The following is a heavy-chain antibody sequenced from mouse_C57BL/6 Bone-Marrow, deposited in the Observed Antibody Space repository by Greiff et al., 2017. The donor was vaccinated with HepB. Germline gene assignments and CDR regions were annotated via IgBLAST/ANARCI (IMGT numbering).Heavy chain of an antibody. D-gene: IGHD1-1*01. CDR1: GYTFTDYE. CDR2: IDPETGGT. J-gene: IGHJ2*01. V-gene: IGHV1-15*01. CDR3: TRLVLRSCYYFDY. Sequence: QVQLQQSGAELVRPGASVTLSCKASGYTFTDYEMHWVKQTPVHGLEWIGAIDPETGGTAYNQKFKGKAILTADKSSSTAFMELRSLTSEDSAVYYCTRLVLRSCYYFDYWGQGTTLTVSS.